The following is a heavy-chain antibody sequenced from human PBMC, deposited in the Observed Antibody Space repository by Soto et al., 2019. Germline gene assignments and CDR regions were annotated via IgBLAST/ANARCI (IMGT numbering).Heavy chain of an antibody. J-gene: IGHJ5*02. CDR3: ARDPGGATGLDP. V-gene: IGHV1-18*01. D-gene: IGHD1-1*01. Sequence: VQLVQSGGEVQKPGASVKVSCKASGYTFIDYDISWVRQAPGQGLECRGWIRPYIGQPKYAQKFQGRVTMTSDTSTSTAYMELRSLRSDDTAVYYCARDPGGATGLDPWGQGTLVTVSS. CDR2: IRPYIGQP. CDR1: GYTFIDYD.